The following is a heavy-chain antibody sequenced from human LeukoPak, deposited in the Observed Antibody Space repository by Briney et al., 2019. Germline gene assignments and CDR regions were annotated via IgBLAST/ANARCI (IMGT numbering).Heavy chain of an antibody. Sequence: ASVKVSCKVSGYTLTELSMHWVRQAPGKGLEWMGGFDPEDGETIYAQKFQGRVTMTEDTSTDTAYMELSSLRSEDTAVYYCATVSSSSRYVPFDYWGQGTLVTVSS. D-gene: IGHD6-13*01. CDR1: GYTLTELS. CDR3: ATVSSSSRYVPFDY. V-gene: IGHV1-24*01. J-gene: IGHJ4*02. CDR2: FDPEDGET.